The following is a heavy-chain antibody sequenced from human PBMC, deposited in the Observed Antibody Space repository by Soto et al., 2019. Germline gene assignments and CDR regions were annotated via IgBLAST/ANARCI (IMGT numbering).Heavy chain of an antibody. V-gene: IGHV1-24*01. J-gene: IGHJ4*02. CDR3: ATALDVWSGYLQALGD. Sequence: WASVKVSCKVSGYTLTELSMHWVRQAPGKGLEWMGGFDPEDGETIYAQKFQGRVTMTEDTSTDTAYMELSSLRSEDTAVYYCATALDVWSGYLQALGDWGQGTLVTVAS. CDR2: FDPEDGET. CDR1: GYTLTELS. D-gene: IGHD3-3*01.